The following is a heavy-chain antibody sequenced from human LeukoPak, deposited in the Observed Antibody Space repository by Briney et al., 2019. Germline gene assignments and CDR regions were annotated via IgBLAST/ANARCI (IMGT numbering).Heavy chain of an antibody. CDR1: GGSSSGYY. CDR3: ARGLITGTYDY. D-gene: IGHD1-7*01. Sequence: PSETLSLTCAVYGGSSSGYYWSWIRQPPGKGLEWIGKINHSGSTNYNPSLKSRVTISVDTSKNQFSLKLSSVTAADTAVYYCARGLITGTYDYWGQGTLVTVCS. CDR2: INHSGST. J-gene: IGHJ4*02. V-gene: IGHV4-34*01.